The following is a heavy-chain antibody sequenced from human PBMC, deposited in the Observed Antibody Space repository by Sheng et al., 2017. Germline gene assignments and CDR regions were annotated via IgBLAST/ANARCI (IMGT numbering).Heavy chain of an antibody. CDR2: ISGSGGST. J-gene: IGHJ5*02. CDR3: AKDQGYGGTGEFDP. V-gene: IGHV3-23*04. D-gene: IGHD4-17*01. CDR1: GFTFSSYA. Sequence: EMQLVESGGGLVQPGGSLRLSCAASGFTFSSYAMSWVRQAPGKGLEWVSAISGSGGSTYYADSVKGRFTIFKDNSKNTLYLQMNSLRAEDTAVYYCAKDQGYGGTGEFDPWGQGTLVTVSS.